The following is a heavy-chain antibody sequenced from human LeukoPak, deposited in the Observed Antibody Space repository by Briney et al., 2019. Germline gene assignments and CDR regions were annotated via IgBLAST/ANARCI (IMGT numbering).Heavy chain of an antibody. J-gene: IGHJ4*02. D-gene: IGHD3-10*01. CDR2: IYYTGST. Sequence: SETLSLTCTVSGGSISSYYWSWIRQPPGKGLEWIGYIYYTGSTNYNPSPKSRVTISVDKAKNQFSLKLSSVTAADTAVFYCARGSGGANYFDYWGQGALVTVSS. V-gene: IGHV4-59*01. CDR1: GGSISSYY. CDR3: ARGSGGANYFDY.